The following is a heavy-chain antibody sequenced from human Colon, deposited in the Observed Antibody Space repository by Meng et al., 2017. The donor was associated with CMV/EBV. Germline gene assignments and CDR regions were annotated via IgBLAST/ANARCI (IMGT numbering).Heavy chain of an antibody. CDR3: ARCGFDHHYFGMDV. J-gene: IGHJ6*02. Sequence: GESLKISCVTSGFTFSDYWMTWLRQVPGRGLEWVATIKQDGNEKYYGDSVKGRFTISRDNTKNSLYLQMNSLRAEDTAVYYCARCGFDHHYFGMDVWGQGTTVTVSS. CDR2: IKQDGNEK. V-gene: IGHV3-7*03. CDR1: GFTFSDYW. D-gene: IGHD3-9*01.